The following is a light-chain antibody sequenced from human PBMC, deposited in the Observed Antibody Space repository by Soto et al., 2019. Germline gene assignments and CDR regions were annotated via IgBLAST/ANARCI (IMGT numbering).Light chain of an antibody. CDR3: QQYNSYRT. CDR2: DDS. V-gene: IGKV1-5*01. CDR1: QSISSW. J-gene: IGKJ1*01. Sequence: DIQMTQSPSTLSASVGDRVTITCRASQSISSWLAWYQQKPGKAPKLLIYDDSILESGVPSRFSGSGSGTEFTLTISSLQPDDFATYYCQQYNSYRTFGQGTKVEIK.